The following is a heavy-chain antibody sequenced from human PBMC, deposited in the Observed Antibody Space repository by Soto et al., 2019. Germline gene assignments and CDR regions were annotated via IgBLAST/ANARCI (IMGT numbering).Heavy chain of an antibody. CDR2: IYPGDSDT. V-gene: IGHV5-51*01. Sequence: GESLKISCKGSGYSFISHWIGWVRQMPGKGLEWMGIIYPGDSDTRYSPSFEGQVTITAHKTTTTAYLQWSSLKASDTAMYYCTRSLPTPDFWGQGTLVTVSS. CDR1: GYSFISHW. CDR3: TRSLPTPDF. J-gene: IGHJ4*02.